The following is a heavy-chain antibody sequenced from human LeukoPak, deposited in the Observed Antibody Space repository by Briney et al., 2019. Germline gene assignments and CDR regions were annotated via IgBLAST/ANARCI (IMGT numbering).Heavy chain of an antibody. CDR3: AKDGRPFDL. CDR1: GFTFDDYA. Sequence: GRSLRLSCAASGFTFDDYAMHWVRQAPGKGLEWVSGISWNSGSIGYADSVKGRFTISRDSAKNSLYLQMNSLRAEDMALYYCAKDGRPFDLWGRGTLVTVSS. J-gene: IGHJ2*01. V-gene: IGHV3-9*03. CDR2: ISWNSGSI.